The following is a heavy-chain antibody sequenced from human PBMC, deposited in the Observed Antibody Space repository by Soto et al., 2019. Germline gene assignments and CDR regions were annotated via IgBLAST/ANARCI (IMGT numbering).Heavy chain of an antibody. CDR3: AKDRGPAPPNPDAFDI. J-gene: IGHJ3*02. CDR1: GFTFSSYA. D-gene: IGHD7-27*01. CDR2: ISGSGGST. Sequence: GGSLRLSCAASGFTFSSYAMSWVRQAPGKGLEWVSAISGSGGSTYYADSVKGRFTISRDNSKNTLYLQMNSLRAEDTAVYYCAKDRGPAPPNPDAFDIWGQGTMVTVSS. V-gene: IGHV3-23*01.